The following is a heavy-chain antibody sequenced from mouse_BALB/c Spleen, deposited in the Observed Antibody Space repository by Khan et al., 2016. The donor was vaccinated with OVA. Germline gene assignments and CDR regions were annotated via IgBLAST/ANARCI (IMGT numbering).Heavy chain of an antibody. V-gene: IGHV3-2*02. J-gene: IGHJ2*01. Sequence: QLVQSGPGLVKPSQSLSLTCTVTGYSITSGYGWNGIRQFPGNKLEWMGYISYSGSTNYKPSLKSRISITRDTSKNQFFLQLNSVTTEATATYYCARTARIKYWGQGTTLTVSS. CDR1: GYSITSGYG. CDR2: ISYSGST. D-gene: IGHD1-2*01. CDR3: ARTARIKY.